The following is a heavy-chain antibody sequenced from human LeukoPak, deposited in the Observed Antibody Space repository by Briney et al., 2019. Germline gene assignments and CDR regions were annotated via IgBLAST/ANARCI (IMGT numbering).Heavy chain of an antibody. V-gene: IGHV3-66*01. Sequence: GGSLRLSCAASGFTVSTIYLSWVRQAPGKGLEWVSVIYSGGTTHYADSVKGRFTISRDNSKNTLYLQMNSLRVEDTAVYYCARTYYYDSSGPEWGQGTLVTVSS. CDR1: GFTVSTIY. CDR2: IYSGGTT. D-gene: IGHD3-22*01. CDR3: ARTYYYDSSGPE. J-gene: IGHJ4*02.